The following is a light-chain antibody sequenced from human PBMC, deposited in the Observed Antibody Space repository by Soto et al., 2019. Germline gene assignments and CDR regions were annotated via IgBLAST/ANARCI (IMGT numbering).Light chain of an antibody. J-gene: IGLJ2*01. CDR2: DVT. V-gene: IGLV2-23*02. Sequence: QSALTQPASVSGSPGQSITISCTGTRSDVGSYDLVSWYQHHPGKAPKLMIYDVTKRPSGISDRFSGSKSGNTASLTISGVQAEEEADYYCCSYAGSTTHLVFGGGTKLTVL. CDR1: RSDVGSYDL. CDR3: CSYAGSTTHLV.